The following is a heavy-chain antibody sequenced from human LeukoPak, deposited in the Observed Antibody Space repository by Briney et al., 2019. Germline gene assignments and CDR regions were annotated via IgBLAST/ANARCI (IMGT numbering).Heavy chain of an antibody. CDR1: GFTFNYYA. D-gene: IGHD3-16*02. V-gene: IGHV3-23*01. J-gene: IGHJ1*01. Sequence: GGSLRLSCAAYGFTFNYYAMSWVRQAPGKGLEWVSGISDNEGKTYYTDSVKGRFTISRDNTKNTVYLQMNNLRADDTAVYFCARHDRFIPYWGQGTLVTVFS. CDR3: ARHDRFIPY. CDR2: ISDNEGKT.